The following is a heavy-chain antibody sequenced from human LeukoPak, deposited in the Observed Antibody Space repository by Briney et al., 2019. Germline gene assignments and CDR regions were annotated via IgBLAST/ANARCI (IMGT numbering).Heavy chain of an antibody. D-gene: IGHD3-3*01. CDR3: ARLFRALDY. Sequence: PGGSLRLSCIASGFTVSNNYMSWVRQAPGKGLEWVSVIYSGGGTYYTDSVKGRFTISRDNSKNTLYLQMNSLRAEDTAVYYCARLFRALDYWGQGTQVTVSS. CDR2: IYSGGGT. J-gene: IGHJ4*02. V-gene: IGHV3-53*01. CDR1: GFTVSNNY.